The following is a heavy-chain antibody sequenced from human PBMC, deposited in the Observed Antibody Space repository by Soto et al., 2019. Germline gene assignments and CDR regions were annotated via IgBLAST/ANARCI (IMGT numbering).Heavy chain of an antibody. CDR2: IVVGSGNT. CDR3: AADPYCGGDCYFDY. Sequence: SVKVSCKASGFTFFTSAIQWVRQARGQRLEWMGWIVVGSGNTNYAQKFQERVTITRDMSTNTAYMELTSLRSEDTAVYYCAADPYCGGDCYFDYWGQGTLVTVSS. CDR1: GFTFFTSA. D-gene: IGHD2-21*02. J-gene: IGHJ4*02. V-gene: IGHV1-58*02.